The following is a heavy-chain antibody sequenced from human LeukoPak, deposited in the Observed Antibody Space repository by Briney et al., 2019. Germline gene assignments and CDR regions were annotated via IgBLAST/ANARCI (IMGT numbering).Heavy chain of an antibody. CDR3: ARGYNYRFDY. CDR2: INSDGSTI. Sequence: GGSLRLSCAVSGFTVNNYWMHWVRQGPGKGLVWVSHINSDGSTIGYADSVRGRFTISRDSAKNTLYLEMNNLRAEDAAGYYCARGYNYRFDYWGQGTLVIVST. CDR1: GFTVNNYW. D-gene: IGHD1-20*01. J-gene: IGHJ4*02. V-gene: IGHV3-74*01.